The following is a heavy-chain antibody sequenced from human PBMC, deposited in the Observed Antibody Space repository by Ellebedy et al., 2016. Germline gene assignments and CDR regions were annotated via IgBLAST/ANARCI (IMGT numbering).Heavy chain of an antibody. CDR2: INPSGGST. D-gene: IGHD1-7*01. J-gene: IGHJ3*02. CDR3: ARVTGGNWNYNPEAFDI. Sequence: ASVKVSCXASGYTFTSYYMHWVRQAPGQGLEWMGIINPSGGSTSYAQKFQGRVTMTRDTSTSTVYMELSSLRSEDTAVYYCARVTGGNWNYNPEAFDIWGQGTMVTVSS. V-gene: IGHV1-46*01. CDR1: GYTFTSYY.